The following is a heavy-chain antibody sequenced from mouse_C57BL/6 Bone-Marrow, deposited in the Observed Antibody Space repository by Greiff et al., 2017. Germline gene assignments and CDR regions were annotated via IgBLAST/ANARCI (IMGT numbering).Heavy chain of an antibody. CDR2: IYPGGGYT. V-gene: IGHV1-63*01. Sequence: QVQLQQSGAELVRPGTLVKMSCKASGYTFTNYWIGWAKQRPGHGLEWIGDIYPGGGYTNYNEKFKGKATLTADKSSSTAYMQFSSLTSEDSAIYYCARRGKYSNYLYAMDYWGQGTSVTVSS. CDR1: GYTFTNYW. J-gene: IGHJ4*01. D-gene: IGHD2-5*01. CDR3: ARRGKYSNYLYAMDY.